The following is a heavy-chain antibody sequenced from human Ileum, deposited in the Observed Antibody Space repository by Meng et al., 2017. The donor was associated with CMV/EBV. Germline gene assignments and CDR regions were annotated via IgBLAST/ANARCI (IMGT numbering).Heavy chain of an antibody. V-gene: IGHV6-1*01. CDR3: ASWYFDY. CDR2: TYYRSKWYH. J-gene: IGHJ4*02. Sequence: SQTLSLTCAISGDNVSSNSAAWHWIRQSPSRGLEWLGKTYYRSKWYHDYAVSLKSRITINSDTSKNQFSLLLNSVTPEDTAVYYCASWYFDYWGQGTLVTVSS. CDR1: GDNVSSNSAA.